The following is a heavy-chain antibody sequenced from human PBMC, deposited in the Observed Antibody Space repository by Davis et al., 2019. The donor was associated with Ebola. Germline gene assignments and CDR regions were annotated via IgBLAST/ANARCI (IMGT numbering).Heavy chain of an antibody. D-gene: IGHD3-16*01. Sequence: ASVKVSCKASGYTFTSYDINWVRQAAGQGLEWMGRLIPNSGDTVYAQKFQGRVTVTRNTSITTAYMELSSLRSEDTAVYYCALHTGMLLWGQGTLVTVSS. V-gene: IGHV1-8*01. CDR1: GYTFTSYD. J-gene: IGHJ4*02. CDR3: ALHTGMLL. CDR2: LIPNSGDT.